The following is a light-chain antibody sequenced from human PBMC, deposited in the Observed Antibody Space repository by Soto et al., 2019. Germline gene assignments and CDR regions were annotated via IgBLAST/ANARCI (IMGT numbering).Light chain of an antibody. CDR1: QSVTSNY. Sequence: IVLTQSPGTLSLSPGERATLSCRASQSVTSNYIAWYQQKLGQAPRLILFGASSRATGIPDRFSGSGSGTDFSLTISRLEPVDFAVYYCQQYGSSVWTFGQGTKVEIK. J-gene: IGKJ1*01. V-gene: IGKV3-20*01. CDR2: GAS. CDR3: QQYGSSVWT.